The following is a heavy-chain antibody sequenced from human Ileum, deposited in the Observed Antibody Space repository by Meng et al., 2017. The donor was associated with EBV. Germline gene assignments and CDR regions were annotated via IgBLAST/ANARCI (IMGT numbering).Heavy chain of an antibody. V-gene: IGHV4-4*02. J-gene: IGHJ4*02. CDR2: IHHSGTT. Sequence: QVQREQPGPGPGNPVGPFVLIGGLSGGSINTEFWWGWGRQSPGEGLEWIGEIHHSGTTNYNASLRSRVDMSIDKSKNQVSFNLRSATAADTAVYYCARGVDYHWGYWGQGSLVTVPS. CDR1: GGSINTEFW. D-gene: IGHD3-16*01. CDR3: ARGVDYHWGY.